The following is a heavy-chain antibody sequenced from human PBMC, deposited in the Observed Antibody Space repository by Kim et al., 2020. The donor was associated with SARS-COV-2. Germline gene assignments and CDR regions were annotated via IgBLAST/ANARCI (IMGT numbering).Heavy chain of an antibody. V-gene: IGHV1-69*01. J-gene: IGHJ3*02. Sequence: FQGRVTITADESTSTAYMELSSLRSEDTAVYYCARLDSVEMATIGRAFDIWGQGTMVTVSS. D-gene: IGHD5-12*01. CDR3: ARLDSVEMATIGRAFDI.